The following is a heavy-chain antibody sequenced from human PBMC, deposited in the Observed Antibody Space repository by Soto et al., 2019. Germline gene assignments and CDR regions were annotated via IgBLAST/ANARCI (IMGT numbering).Heavy chain of an antibody. Sequence: TMSLKCGVSGSFNSGYYRSWIQQPPGQVMEWIGYIYYSGSTNYHPSLKSRVTISVDTSKNQFSLKLSSVTAADTAVYYCARSLYYYDSSGYYAYYFDYWGQGTLVTVSS. CDR1: GSFNSGYY. D-gene: IGHD3-22*01. V-gene: IGHV4-59*01. J-gene: IGHJ4*02. CDR2: IYYSGST. CDR3: ARSLYYYDSSGYYAYYFDY.